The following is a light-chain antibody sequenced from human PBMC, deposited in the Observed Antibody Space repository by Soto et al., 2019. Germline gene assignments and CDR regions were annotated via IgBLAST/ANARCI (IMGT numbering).Light chain of an antibody. J-gene: IGKJ5*01. V-gene: IGKV3-11*01. CDR2: DAS. CDR1: QSVSSY. CDR3: QQRSNWPPLT. Sequence: EIVLTQSPATLSLSPGERATRSCRASQSVSSYLAWYQQKPGQAPRLLIYDASNRATGIPARFSGSGSGTDVTLTISSLEPEDFAVYYCQQRSNWPPLTFGQGTRLEI.